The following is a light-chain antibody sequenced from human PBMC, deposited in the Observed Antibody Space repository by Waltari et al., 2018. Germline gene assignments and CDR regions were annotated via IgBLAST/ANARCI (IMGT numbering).Light chain of an antibody. CDR2: DVT. J-gene: IGLJ1*01. V-gene: IGLV2-11*03. Sequence: WYKQHQGDTHQLISYDVTKRPAGVSVLFSGSKTANTASLTISGLQAGDDADYYCCSYARSNTYVYGTGTKVTVL. CDR3: CSYARSNTYV.